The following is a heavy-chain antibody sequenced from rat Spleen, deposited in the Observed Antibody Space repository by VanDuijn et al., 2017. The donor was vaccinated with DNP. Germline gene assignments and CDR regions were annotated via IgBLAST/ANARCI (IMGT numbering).Heavy chain of an antibody. J-gene: IGHJ2*01. V-gene: IGHV5-25*01. CDR1: GFTFSNYY. D-gene: IGHD4-3*01. CDR2: ISPSGFNI. CDR3: AKNSGYYFDY. Sequence: EVQLVESGGGLVQPGRSMKLSCAASGFTFSNYYMAWVRQAPTRGLEWVASISPSGFNIYYRDSVKGRFTISRDISKSTLYLQMDSLRSEDTATYYCAKNSGYYFDYWGQGVMVTVSS.